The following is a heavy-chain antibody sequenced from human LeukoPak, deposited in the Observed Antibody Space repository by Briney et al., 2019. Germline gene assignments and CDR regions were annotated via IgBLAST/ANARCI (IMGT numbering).Heavy chain of an antibody. D-gene: IGHD3-22*01. CDR3: ASSYGSSGYYYAHFDY. J-gene: IGHJ4*02. V-gene: IGHV4-61*01. CDR1: GGSVSSGSYY. CDR2: IYYSGST. Sequence: SETLSLTCTVSGGSVSSGSYYWSWIRQPPGKGLEWIGYIYYSGSTNYNPSLKSRVTISVDTSKNQFSLKLSSVTAADTAVYYCASSYGSSGYYYAHFDYWGQGTLVTVSS.